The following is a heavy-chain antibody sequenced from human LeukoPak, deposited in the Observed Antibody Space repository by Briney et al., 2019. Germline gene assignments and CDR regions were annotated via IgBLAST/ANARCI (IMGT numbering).Heavy chain of an antibody. CDR3: ARRRPFDWSLEPIGLDFDY. CDR2: IYPGDSDT. D-gene: IGHD3-9*01. Sequence: GESLKISCKGSGYSFPAYWIGWVRQMPGKGLEWMGIIYPGDSDTRYSPSFQGQVTISADKSISTAFLQWSSLKASDTAMYYCARRRPFDWSLEPIGLDFDYWGQGTLVTVSS. CDR1: GYSFPAYW. J-gene: IGHJ4*02. V-gene: IGHV5-51*01.